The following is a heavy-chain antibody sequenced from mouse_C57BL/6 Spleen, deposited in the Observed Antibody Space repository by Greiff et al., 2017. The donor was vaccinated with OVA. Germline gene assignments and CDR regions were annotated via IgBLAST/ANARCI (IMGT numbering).Heavy chain of an antibody. CDR2: IDPENGDT. CDR1: GFNIKDDY. Sequence: VQLKQSGAELVRPGASVKLSCTASGFNIKDDYMHWVKQRPEQGLEWIGWIDPENGDTEYASKFQGKATITADTSSNTAYLQLSSLTSEDTAVYYCCYGNSAMDYWGQGTSVTVSS. D-gene: IGHD2-1*01. V-gene: IGHV14-4*01. J-gene: IGHJ4*01. CDR3: CYGNSAMDY.